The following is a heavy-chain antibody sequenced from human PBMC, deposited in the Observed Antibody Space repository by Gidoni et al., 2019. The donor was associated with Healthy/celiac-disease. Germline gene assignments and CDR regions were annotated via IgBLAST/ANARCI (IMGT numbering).Heavy chain of an antibody. CDR2: IKSKTDGGTT. CDR3: TTGVVDFGLNYYYGMDV. V-gene: IGHV3-15*01. CDR1: GFTFSNAW. D-gene: IGHD2-15*01. J-gene: IGHJ6*02. Sequence: EVQLVESGGGLVKPGVSLRLSCAASGFTFSNAWMSWVRQAPGKGLEWVGRIKSKTDGGTTDYAAPVKGRFTISRDDSKNTLYLQMNSLKTEDTAVYYCTTGVVDFGLNYYYGMDVWGQGTTVTVSS.